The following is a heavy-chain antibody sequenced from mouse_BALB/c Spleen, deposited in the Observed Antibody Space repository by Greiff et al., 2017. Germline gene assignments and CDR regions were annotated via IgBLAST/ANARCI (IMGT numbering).Heavy chain of an antibody. CDR3: ASGLEAWFAY. V-gene: IGHV14-1*02. D-gene: IGHD2-4*01. CDR1: GFNIKDYY. J-gene: IGHJ3*01. CDR2: IDPENGNT. Sequence: VQLKQSGAELVRPGALVKLSCKASGFNIKDYYMHWVKQRPEQGLEWIGWIDPENGNTIYDPKFQGKASITADTSSNTAYLQLSSLTSEDTAVYYCASGLEAWFAYWGQGTLVTVSA.